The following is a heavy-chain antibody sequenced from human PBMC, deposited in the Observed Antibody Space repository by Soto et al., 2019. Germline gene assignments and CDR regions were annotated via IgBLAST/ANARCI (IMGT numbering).Heavy chain of an antibody. D-gene: IGHD3-10*01. CDR1: GSSVTSYH. V-gene: IGHV4-59*02. J-gene: IGHJ2*01. CDR2: IYYSGST. CDR3: ARERGPSYWYFDL. Sequence: QVQLQESGPGLVKPSETLSLICTVSGSSVTSYHWSWIRQPPGKGLEWIGYIYYSGSTNYNPSLKSRVTVSVDTSKNQFSLKLSSVTAADTAVYFCARERGPSYWYFDLWGRGTLVTVS.